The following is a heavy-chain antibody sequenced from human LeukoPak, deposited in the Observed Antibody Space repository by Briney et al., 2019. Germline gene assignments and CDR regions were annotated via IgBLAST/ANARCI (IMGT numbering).Heavy chain of an antibody. CDR2: INHSGST. CDR3: ARGPYPDYGDYVFDY. D-gene: IGHD4-17*01. J-gene: IGHJ4*02. V-gene: IGHV4-34*01. CDR1: GGSFSGYY. Sequence: SETLSLTCAVYGGSFSGYYWSWLRQPPGKGLEWIGEINHSGSTNYNPSLKSRVTISVDTSKNQYSLKLSSVTAADTAVYYCARGPYPDYGDYVFDYWGQGTLVTVSS.